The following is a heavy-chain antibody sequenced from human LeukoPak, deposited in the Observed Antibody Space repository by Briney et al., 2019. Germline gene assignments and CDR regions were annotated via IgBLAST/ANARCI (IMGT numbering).Heavy chain of an antibody. CDR1: GFPLCNYA. D-gene: IGHD6-13*01. J-gene: IGHJ4*02. CDR3: AKTSKYSTTWYDY. CDR2: ISSDGGST. V-gene: IGHV3-23*01. Sequence: GGSLRLSCAASGFPLCNYAMRGVRQAPGKGLEWVSGISSDGGSTYYADSVKGRFTISRGSSENALYLQMNSLRAEDTAVYYCAKTSKYSTTWYDYWGQGTLVTVSS.